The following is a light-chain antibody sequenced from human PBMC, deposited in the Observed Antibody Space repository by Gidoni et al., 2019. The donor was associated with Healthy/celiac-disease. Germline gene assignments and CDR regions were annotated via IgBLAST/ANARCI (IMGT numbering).Light chain of an antibody. CDR3: MQALQTQLT. Sequence: IVMTQSPLSLPVTPGEPASISCRSSQSLLHSNGYNYLDWYLQKPGQSPQLLIYLGSNRASGGPDRFSGRGSGTDFTLKISRVEAEDVGVYYCMQALQTQLTFGGXTKVEIK. J-gene: IGKJ4*01. CDR1: QSLLHSNGYNY. V-gene: IGKV2-28*01. CDR2: LGS.